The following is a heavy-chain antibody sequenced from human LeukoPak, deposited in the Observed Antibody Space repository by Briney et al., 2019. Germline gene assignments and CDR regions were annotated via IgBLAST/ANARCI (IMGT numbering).Heavy chain of an antibody. V-gene: IGHV1-18*04. D-gene: IGHD6-19*01. CDR1: GYTFTNFG. Sequence: GASVKVSCKASGYTFTNFGFIWVRQAPGQGLECMGWISGYHGDTDYAQKFQGRVTMTTDTSTSTAYMELRSLRSDDTAVYYCVRDRGDSSGWIFFDYWGQGTLVTVSS. J-gene: IGHJ4*02. CDR2: ISGYHGDT. CDR3: VRDRGDSSGWIFFDY.